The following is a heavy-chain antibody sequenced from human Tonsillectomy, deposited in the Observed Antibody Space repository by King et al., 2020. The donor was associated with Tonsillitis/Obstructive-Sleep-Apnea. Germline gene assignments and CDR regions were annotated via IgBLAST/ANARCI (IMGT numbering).Heavy chain of an antibody. J-gene: IGHJ5*02. CDR3: ARDLGYCSTTSCHRNWFDP. V-gene: IGHV1-18*01. D-gene: IGHD2-2*01. CDR2: VSCYNGNT. CDR1: GYTFTSYG. Sequence: QLVQSGAEVKKPGASVKVSCKASGYTFTSYGISWVRQAPGQGLEWMGWVSCYNGNTNYAQKFQGRVTMTTDTSTSTAYMELRSLGSDDTAVYYCARDLGYCSTTSCHRNWFDPWAQGTLVTVSS.